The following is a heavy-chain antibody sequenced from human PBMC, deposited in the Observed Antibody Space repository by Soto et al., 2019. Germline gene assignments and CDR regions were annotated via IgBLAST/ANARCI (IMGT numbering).Heavy chain of an antibody. D-gene: IGHD3-10*01. J-gene: IGHJ5*02. Sequence: SETLSLTCTVSGGSISSYYWSWIRQPPGKGLEWIGYIYYSGSTNYNPSLKSRVTISVDTSKNQFPLKLSSVTAADTAVYYCARARLSRSWWFDPWGQGTLVT. CDR3: ARARLSRSWWFDP. V-gene: IGHV4-59*01. CDR2: IYYSGST. CDR1: GGSISSYY.